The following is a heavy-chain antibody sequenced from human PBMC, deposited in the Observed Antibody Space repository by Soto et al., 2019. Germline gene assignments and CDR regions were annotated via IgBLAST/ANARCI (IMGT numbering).Heavy chain of an antibody. CDR1: GFTFSNYW. J-gene: IGHJ6*02. Sequence: EVQLVESGGGLVQPGGSLRLSCIDFGFTFSNYWMSWVRQAPVKGLEWVGNIKQDGSEKNYVDSVKGRFTISRDNAKNSLYLQMNSLRAEDTAVYYWARIASAGRGWDVWGQGTTVVVSS. CDR2: IKQDGSEK. D-gene: IGHD6-25*01. CDR3: ARIASAGRGWDV. V-gene: IGHV3-7*01.